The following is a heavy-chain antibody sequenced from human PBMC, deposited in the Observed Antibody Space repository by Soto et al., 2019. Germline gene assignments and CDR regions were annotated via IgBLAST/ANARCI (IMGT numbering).Heavy chain of an antibody. V-gene: IGHV3-33*01. J-gene: IGHJ4*02. CDR2: IWYDGSNK. CDR1: GFTFSSYG. CDR3: ARVGSYDFWTNFDY. Sequence: ESGGGVVQPGRSLRLSCAASGFTFSSYGMHWVRQAPGKGLEWVAVIWYDGSNKYYADSVKGRFTISRDNSKNTLYLQMNSLRAEDTAVYYCARVGSYDFWTNFDYWGQGTLVTVSS. D-gene: IGHD3-3*01.